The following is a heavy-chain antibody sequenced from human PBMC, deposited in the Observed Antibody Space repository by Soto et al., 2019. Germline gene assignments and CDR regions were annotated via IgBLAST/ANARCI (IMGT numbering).Heavy chain of an antibody. V-gene: IGHV3-23*01. Sequence: PGGSLRLSCAASGFTFSSYAMSWVRQAPGKGLEWVSAISGSGGSTYYADSVKGRFTISRDNSKNTLYLQMNSLRAEDTAVYYCAKVFHDAEEHGGYVSPFDYWGQGTLVTVSS. D-gene: IGHD5-12*01. J-gene: IGHJ4*02. CDR3: AKVFHDAEEHGGYVSPFDY. CDR1: GFTFSSYA. CDR2: ISGSGGST.